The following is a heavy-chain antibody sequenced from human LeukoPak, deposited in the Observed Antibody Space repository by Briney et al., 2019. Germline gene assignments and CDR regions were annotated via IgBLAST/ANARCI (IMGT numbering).Heavy chain of an antibody. CDR1: GYSFTSYW. V-gene: IGHV5-51*01. Sequence: GESLKVSCKASGYSFTSYWIGWVRQMPGKGLEWMGIIYPGDSDTRYSPSFQGQVTISVDKSITTAYLQWSSLRASDTAMYYCARILGTPRGPLDYWGQGTLVTVSS. CDR3: ARILGTPRGPLDY. J-gene: IGHJ4*02. CDR2: IYPGDSDT. D-gene: IGHD1-26*01.